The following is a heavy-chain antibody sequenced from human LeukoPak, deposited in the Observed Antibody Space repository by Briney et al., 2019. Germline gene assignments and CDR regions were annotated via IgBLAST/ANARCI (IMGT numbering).Heavy chain of an antibody. V-gene: IGHV4-38-2*01. Sequence: SETLSLTCAVSGYSISSGYYWGWIRQPPGKGLEWIGSSYHSGSTYYNPSLKSRVTISVDTSKNQFPLKLRSETAADTAVYHCARHLRRYNWNDDNWFDPWGQGTLVTVSS. CDR3: ARHLRRYNWNDDNWFDP. CDR1: GYSISSGYY. CDR2: SYHSGST. J-gene: IGHJ5*02. D-gene: IGHD1-1*01.